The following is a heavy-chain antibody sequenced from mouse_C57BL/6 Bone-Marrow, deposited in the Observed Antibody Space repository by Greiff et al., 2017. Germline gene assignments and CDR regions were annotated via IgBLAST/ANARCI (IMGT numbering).Heavy chain of an antibody. Sequence: QVQLQQSGAELVRPGASVTLSCKASGYTFTDYEMHWVKQTPVHGLEWIGAIDPETGGTAYNQKFKGKAILTADKSSSTAYMELRSLTSEDSAVYYCTGDGYYWFAYWGQGTLGTVSA. J-gene: IGHJ3*01. CDR1: GYTFTDYE. V-gene: IGHV1-15*01. D-gene: IGHD2-3*01. CDR2: IDPETGGT. CDR3: TGDGYYWFAY.